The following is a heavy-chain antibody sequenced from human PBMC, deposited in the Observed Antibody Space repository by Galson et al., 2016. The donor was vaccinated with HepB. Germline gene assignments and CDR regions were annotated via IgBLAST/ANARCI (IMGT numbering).Heavy chain of an antibody. CDR1: GFTFGTFD. Sequence: SLRLSCAASGFTFGTFDMHWVRQAPGKGLQWVAVISYHGSINFYLDSVKGRFTISRDNSKNTLYLEMNRLRPEDTSIYYCAKDAGTYGSFYGMDVWGQGTTVTVSS. CDR2: ISYHGSIN. V-gene: IGHV3-30*18. J-gene: IGHJ6*02. D-gene: IGHD4-17*01. CDR3: AKDAGTYGSFYGMDV.